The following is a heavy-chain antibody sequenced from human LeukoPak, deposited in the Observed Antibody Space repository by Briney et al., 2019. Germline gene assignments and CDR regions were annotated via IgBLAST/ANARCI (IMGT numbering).Heavy chain of an antibody. CDR3: ARARVRAARPEDY. D-gene: IGHD6-6*01. CDR1: GGTFSSYA. V-gene: IGHV1-69*06. J-gene: IGHJ4*02. CDR2: IIPIFGTA. Sequence: ASVKVSCKASGGTFSSYAISWVRQAPGQGLEWMGGIIPIFGTANYAQKFQGRVTITADKSTSTAYMGLSSLRSEDTAVYYCARARVRAARPEDYWGWGTLVTVSS.